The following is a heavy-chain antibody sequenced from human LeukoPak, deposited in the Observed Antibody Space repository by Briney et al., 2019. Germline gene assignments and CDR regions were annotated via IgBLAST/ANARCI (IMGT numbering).Heavy chain of an antibody. J-gene: IGHJ4*02. Sequence: ASVKVSCKASGYSFSNYAMNWVRQAPGQGLEWMGWIHPSTGNPAYAQGFTGRFVFSLDTSVTTTYLQISSLKAEDTAVYFCAGALQSLGGLSLPDYWGQGTLVTVSS. CDR1: GYSFSNYA. D-gene: IGHD3-16*02. CDR2: IHPSTGNP. V-gene: IGHV7-4-1*02. CDR3: AGALQSLGGLSLPDY.